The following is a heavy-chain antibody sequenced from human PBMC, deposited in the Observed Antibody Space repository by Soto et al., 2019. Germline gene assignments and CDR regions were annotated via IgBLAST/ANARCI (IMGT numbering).Heavy chain of an antibody. CDR3: ARGGESERATTYFDY. D-gene: IGHD1-1*01. Sequence: SETLSLTCAVYGGSFSGYYWSWIRQPPGKGLEWIGEINHSGSTNYNPSLKSRVTISVDTSKNQFSLKLSSVTAADTAVYYCARGGESERATTYFDYGGQGTLVTVSS. CDR1: GGSFSGYY. V-gene: IGHV4-34*01. CDR2: INHSGST. J-gene: IGHJ4*02.